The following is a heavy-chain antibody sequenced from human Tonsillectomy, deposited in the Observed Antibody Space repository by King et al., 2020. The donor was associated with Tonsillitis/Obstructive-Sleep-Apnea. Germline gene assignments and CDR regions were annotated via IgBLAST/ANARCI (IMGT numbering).Heavy chain of an antibody. CDR2: IDPSDSYT. V-gene: IGHV5-10-1*03. Sequence: QLVQSGAXVKKPGESLRISCKGSGYSFTSYWISWVRQMPGKGLEWMGRIDPSDSYTNYSPSFQGHVTISADKSISTAYLQWSSLKASDTAMYYCARQGEEQWLFDYWGQGTLVTVSS. D-gene: IGHD6-19*01. J-gene: IGHJ4*02. CDR3: ARQGEEQWLFDY. CDR1: GYSFTSYW.